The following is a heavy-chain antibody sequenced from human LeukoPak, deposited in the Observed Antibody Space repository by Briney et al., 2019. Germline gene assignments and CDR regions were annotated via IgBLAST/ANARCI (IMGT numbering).Heavy chain of an antibody. J-gene: IGHJ4*02. CDR2: IYYSGST. D-gene: IGHD2-2*01. CDR3: ARHRDIVVVPAADSGFDY. V-gene: IGHV4-39*01. CDR1: GGSISSSSYY. Sequence: PSETLSLTCTVSGGSISSSSYYWGWIRQPPGKGLEWIGSIYYSGSTYYNPSLKSRVTISVDTSKNQFSLKLSSVTAADTAVYYCARHRDIVVVPAADSGFDYWGQGTLVTVSS.